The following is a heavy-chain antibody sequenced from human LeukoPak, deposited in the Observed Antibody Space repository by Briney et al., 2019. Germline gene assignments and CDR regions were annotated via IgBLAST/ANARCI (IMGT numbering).Heavy chain of an antibody. CDR3: AREGAAAGQSDY. Sequence: GGSLRLSCAASGFSFSDYSMQWVRQAPGKGLEWVSSISYSSFYIYYSDSVKGRFTISRDNAKNSLYLQMNSLRAEDTAVYYCAREGAAAGQSDYWGQGTLVTVSS. CDR1: GFSFSDYS. D-gene: IGHD6-13*01. V-gene: IGHV3-21*01. CDR2: ISYSSFYI. J-gene: IGHJ4*02.